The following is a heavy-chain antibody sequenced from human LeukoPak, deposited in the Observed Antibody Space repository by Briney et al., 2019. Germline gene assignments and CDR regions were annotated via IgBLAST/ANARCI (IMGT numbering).Heavy chain of an antibody. J-gene: IGHJ4*02. Sequence: SQTLSLTCTVSGGSISSGDYYWSWIRQPPGKGLEWIGYIYYSGSTYYNPSLKSQVTISVDTSKNQFSLKLSSVTAADTAVYYCARVGDNSRYGSGSYYLNYFDYWGQGTLVTVSS. V-gene: IGHV4-30-4*08. CDR3: ARVGDNSRYGSGSYYLNYFDY. D-gene: IGHD3-10*01. CDR1: GGSISSGDYY. CDR2: IYYSGST.